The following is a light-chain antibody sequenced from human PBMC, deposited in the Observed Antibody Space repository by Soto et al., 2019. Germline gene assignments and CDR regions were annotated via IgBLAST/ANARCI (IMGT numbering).Light chain of an antibody. Sequence: EIVMTQSPATLSVSPGERATLSCRASQSVSSNLAWYQQKPGPAPRLLIYGASTRATGIPARFSGSGSGTEFTLTISSLQSEDFAVYYCQQYNNWPPLTFGPGTKVDIK. V-gene: IGKV3-15*01. CDR3: QQYNNWPPLT. J-gene: IGKJ3*01. CDR2: GAS. CDR1: QSVSSN.